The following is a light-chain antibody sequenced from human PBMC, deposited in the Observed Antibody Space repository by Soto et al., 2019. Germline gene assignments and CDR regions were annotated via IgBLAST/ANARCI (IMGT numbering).Light chain of an antibody. CDR3: QQYNSYWT. CDR1: QSISSW. V-gene: IGKV1-5*01. CDR2: DAS. J-gene: IGKJ1*01. Sequence: DIQMTQSPSTLSASVGDRVTITCRASQSISSWLAWYQQKPGKAPKLLIYDASSLESGVPSRFSGSGSGTEFTLTISSLQPDEFAAYDCQQYNSYWTFGQGTKVEIK.